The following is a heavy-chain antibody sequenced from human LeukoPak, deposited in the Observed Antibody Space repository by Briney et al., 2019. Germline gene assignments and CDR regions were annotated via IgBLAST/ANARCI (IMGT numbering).Heavy chain of an antibody. D-gene: IGHD6-19*01. J-gene: IGHJ6*03. CDR2: IRYDGSNK. V-gene: IGHV3-30*02. Sequence: GGSLRLSCAASGFTFSSYGMHWVRQAPGKGLEWVAFIRYDGSNKYYADSVKGRFTISRDNSKNTLYLQMNSLRAEDMAVYYCARGDVAVAGSGNEYYYYYMDVWGKGTTVTISS. CDR3: ARGDVAVAGSGNEYYYYYMDV. CDR1: GFTFSSYG.